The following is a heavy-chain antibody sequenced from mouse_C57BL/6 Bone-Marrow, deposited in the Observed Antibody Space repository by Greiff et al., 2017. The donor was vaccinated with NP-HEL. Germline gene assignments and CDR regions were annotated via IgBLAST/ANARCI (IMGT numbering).Heavy chain of an antibody. V-gene: IGHV5-17*01. J-gene: IGHJ4*01. CDR1: GFTFSDYG. CDR3: ARPRLRRSYYAMDY. Sequence: EVKVVESGGGLVKPGGSLKLSCAASGFTFSDYGMHWVRQAPEKGLEWVAYISSGSSTIYYADTVKGRFTISRDNAKNTLFLQMTSLRSEDTAMYYCARPRLRRSYYAMDYWGQGTSVTVSS. D-gene: IGHD2-2*01. CDR2: ISSGSSTI.